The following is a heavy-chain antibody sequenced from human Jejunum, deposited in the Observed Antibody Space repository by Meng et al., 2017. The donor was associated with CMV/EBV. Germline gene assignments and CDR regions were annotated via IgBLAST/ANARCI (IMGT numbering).Heavy chain of an antibody. CDR2: INPSGGST. CDR3: ARDRPVTTDDSRAQGGGNYYDGMDV. Sequence: HWVRQAPGQGLEWMGIINPSGGSTSYAQKFQGRVTMTRDTSTSTVYMELSSLRFEDTAVYYCARDRPVTTDDSRAQGGGNYYDGMDVWGQGTTVTVSS. D-gene: IGHD4-17*01. J-gene: IGHJ6*02. V-gene: IGHV1-46*01.